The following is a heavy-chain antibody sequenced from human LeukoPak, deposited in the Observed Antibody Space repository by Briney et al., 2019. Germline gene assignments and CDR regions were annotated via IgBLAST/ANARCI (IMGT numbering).Heavy chain of an antibody. CDR2: INHSGST. CDR1: RRSFIGFY. J-gene: IGHJ6*03. Sequence: SETLSLTCAVYRRSFIGFYWSWIRQPPGKGLEWIGEINHSGSTNYNPSLKSRVTISVDTSKNQFSLKLSSVTAADTAVYYCARGHKFCGVVISYYMDVWGKGTTVTVSS. CDR3: ARGHKFCGVVISYYMDV. D-gene: IGHD3-3*01. V-gene: IGHV4-34*01.